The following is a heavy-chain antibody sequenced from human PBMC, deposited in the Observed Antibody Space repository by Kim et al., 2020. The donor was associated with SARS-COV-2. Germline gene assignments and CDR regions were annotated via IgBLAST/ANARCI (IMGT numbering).Heavy chain of an antibody. J-gene: IGHJ5*02. CDR3: ARSFWSGYYDSSGSRWFDP. D-gene: IGHD3-22*01. CDR1: GGSFSGYY. V-gene: IGHV4-34*01. CDR2: INHSGST. Sequence: SETLSLTCAVYGGSFSGYYWSWIRQPPGKGLEWIGEINHSGSTNYNPSLKSRVTISVDTSKNQFSLKLSSVTAADTAVYYCARSFWSGYYDSSGSRWFDPWGQGTLVTVSS.